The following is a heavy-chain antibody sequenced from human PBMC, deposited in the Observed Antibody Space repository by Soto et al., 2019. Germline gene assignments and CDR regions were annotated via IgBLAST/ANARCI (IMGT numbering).Heavy chain of an antibody. V-gene: IGHV5-51*01. CDR2: IYPGDSDT. Sequence: HGESLKISCKGSGYSFTSYWIGWVRQMPGKGLEWMGIIYPGDSDTRYSPSFQGQVTISADKSISTAYLQWSSLKASDTAMYYCARSGHMVRGVIESNYGMDVWGQGTTVTVSS. CDR1: GYSFTSYW. J-gene: IGHJ6*02. CDR3: ARSGHMVRGVIESNYGMDV. D-gene: IGHD3-10*01.